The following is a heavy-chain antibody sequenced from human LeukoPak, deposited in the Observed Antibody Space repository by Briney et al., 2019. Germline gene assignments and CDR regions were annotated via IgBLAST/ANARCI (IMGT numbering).Heavy chain of an antibody. CDR2: ISSSSSYI. V-gene: IGHV3-21*01. Sequence: GGSLRLSCAASGFTFSSYSMNWVRQAPGKGLEWVSSISSSSSYIYYADSVKGRFTISRDNSKNTLYLQMNSLRAEDTAVYYCAKLIVVVPAAIRDYWGQGTLVTVSS. D-gene: IGHD2-2*01. CDR1: GFTFSSYS. J-gene: IGHJ4*02. CDR3: AKLIVVVPAAIRDY.